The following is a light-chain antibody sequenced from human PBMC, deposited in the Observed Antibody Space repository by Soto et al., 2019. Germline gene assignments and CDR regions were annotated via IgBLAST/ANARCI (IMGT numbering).Light chain of an antibody. CDR1: QSVSSN. J-gene: IGKJ1*01. Sequence: EIELTQSPATLSLSPGDRATLSCRASQSVSSNIAWYQQKPGQAPRLLIYGAYTRATGIPARFSGSGSGTEFTLTISSLQSEDFAVYYCQQYNNWPPGTFGQGTKVDIK. V-gene: IGKV3-15*01. CDR3: QQYNNWPPGT. CDR2: GAY.